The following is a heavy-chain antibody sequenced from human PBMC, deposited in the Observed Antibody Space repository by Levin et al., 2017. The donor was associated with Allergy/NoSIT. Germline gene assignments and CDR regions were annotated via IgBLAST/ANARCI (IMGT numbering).Heavy chain of an antibody. CDR1: GFTFSSHG. D-gene: IGHD2-21*02. Sequence: GGSLRLSCEASGFTFSSHGMHWVRQAPGKGLEWVAFISYDEIYKYYTDSVKGRFAIYRDNSKNTLYLEMNSLGPEDTAVYYCATDPHDLAYYFDSWGQGTLVTVSS. J-gene: IGHJ4*02. V-gene: IGHV3-30*03. CDR2: ISYDEIYK. CDR3: ATDPHDLAYYFDS.